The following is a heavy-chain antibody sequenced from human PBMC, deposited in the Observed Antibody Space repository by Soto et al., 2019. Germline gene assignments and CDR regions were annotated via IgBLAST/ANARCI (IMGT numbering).Heavy chain of an antibody. Sequence: QVQLVQSGAEVTKPGSSVKVSCKASGGTFSSYSITWVRQAPGQGLEWMGEIIPIFGTANYAQKFQGRVTITADESTSTAFMELSSLRSEDTDVYYCAREGGRHAGGIDYWGQGTMVTVSS. D-gene: IGHD1-26*01. CDR2: IIPIFGTA. CDR3: AREGGRHAGGIDY. J-gene: IGHJ4*02. CDR1: GGTFSSYS. V-gene: IGHV1-69*01.